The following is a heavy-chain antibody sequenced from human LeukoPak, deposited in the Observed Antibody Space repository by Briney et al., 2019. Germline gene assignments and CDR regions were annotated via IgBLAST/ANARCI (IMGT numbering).Heavy chain of an antibody. D-gene: IGHD4-23*01. J-gene: IGHJ3*02. V-gene: IGHV3-74*03. Sequence: GGSLRLSCVGSGIRFTNYWMHWVRQAPGKGLVWVSRVLSDGSRITYADSVKGRFTISRDNAKNTLYLQMDSLRAEDTAVYYCVRVAVGGTRTFDIWGQGTAVTVSS. CDR2: VLSDGSRI. CDR3: VRVAVGGTRTFDI. CDR1: GIRFTNYW.